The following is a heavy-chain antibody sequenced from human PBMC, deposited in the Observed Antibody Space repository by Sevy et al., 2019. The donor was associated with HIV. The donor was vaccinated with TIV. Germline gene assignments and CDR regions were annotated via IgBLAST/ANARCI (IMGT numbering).Heavy chain of an antibody. CDR3: ARELVTMVRGLIYFDY. J-gene: IGHJ4*02. D-gene: IGHD3-10*01. Sequence: SETLSLTCTVSGGSISSGSYYWSWIRQPAGKGLEWIGRIYTSGSTNYNPSLKSRVTMSVDTPKNQFSLKLSSVTAAHTAVYYCARELVTMVRGLIYFDYWGQGTLVTVSS. CDR1: GGSISSGSYY. V-gene: IGHV4-61*02. CDR2: IYTSGST.